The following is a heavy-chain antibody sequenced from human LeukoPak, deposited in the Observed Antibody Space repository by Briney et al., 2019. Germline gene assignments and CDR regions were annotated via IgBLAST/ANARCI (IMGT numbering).Heavy chain of an antibody. CDR1: GFTFSSSA. CDR2: ISYDGSNT. V-gene: IGHV3-30-3*01. D-gene: IGHD6-19*01. CDR3: ARDALASSGGEIFDY. Sequence: GGTLRLSCAASGFTFSSSAMYWVRQAPGKGLEGVAVISYDGSNTYYADSVQGRFTISRDNSKNTLYLQMNSLRAEDTAVYYCARDALASSGGEIFDYWGQGTLVTVSS. J-gene: IGHJ4*02.